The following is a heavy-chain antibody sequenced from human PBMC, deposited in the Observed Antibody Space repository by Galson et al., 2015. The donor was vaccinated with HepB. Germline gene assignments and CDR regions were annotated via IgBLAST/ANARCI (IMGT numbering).Heavy chain of an antibody. CDR1: GFSFSSYG. CDR2: IRHDGTNE. D-gene: IGHD4-17*01. J-gene: IGHJ5*02. V-gene: IGHV3-30*02. Sequence: SLRLSCAASGFSFSSYGMHWVRQAPGKGLEWVSFIRHDGTNEYYADSVKGRFTISRDNSKNTLYLQMNSLRAEDTAVSYCAKESTVTTKNWFDPWGQGTLVTVSS. CDR3: AKESTVTTKNWFDP.